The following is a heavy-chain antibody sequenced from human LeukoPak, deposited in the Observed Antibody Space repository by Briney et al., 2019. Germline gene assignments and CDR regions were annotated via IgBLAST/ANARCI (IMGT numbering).Heavy chain of an antibody. CDR1: GGTFSSYA. CDR2: IIPILGIA. J-gene: IGHJ2*01. Sequence: GASVKVSCKASGGTFSSYAISWVRQAPGQGLEWMGRIIPILGIANYAQKFQGRVTITADKSTSTAYMELRSLRSDDTAVYYCARARGYGDYTRMGLWYFDLWGRGTLVTVSS. CDR3: ARARGYGDYTRMGLWYFDL. V-gene: IGHV1-69*04. D-gene: IGHD4-17*01.